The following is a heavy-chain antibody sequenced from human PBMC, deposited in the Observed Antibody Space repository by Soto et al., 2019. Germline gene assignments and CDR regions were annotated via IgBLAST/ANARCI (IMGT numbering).Heavy chain of an antibody. CDR3: AKGGITMVRGVIITEYYGMDV. D-gene: IGHD3-10*01. CDR2: IIPILGIA. V-gene: IGHV1-69*02. J-gene: IGHJ6*02. Sequence: QVQLVQSGAEVKKPGSSVKVSCKASGGTFSSYTISWVRQAPGQGLEWMGRIIPILGIANYAQKFQGRVTITADKSTSKAYMELSSLRSEDTSVYYCAKGGITMVRGVIITEYYGMDVWGQGTTVTVSS. CDR1: GGTFSSYT.